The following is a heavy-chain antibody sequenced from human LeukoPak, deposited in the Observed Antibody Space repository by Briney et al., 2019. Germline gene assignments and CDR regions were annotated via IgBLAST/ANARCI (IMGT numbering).Heavy chain of an antibody. J-gene: IGHJ4*02. CDR2: ISAYNGNT. Sequence: ASVKVSCKASGGTFSSYGISWVRQAPGQGLEWMGWISAYNGNTNYAQKLQGRVTMTTDTSTSTAYMELRSLRSDDTAVYYCARNGMWELLRGYFDYWGQGTLVTVSS. V-gene: IGHV1-18*01. D-gene: IGHD1-26*01. CDR1: GGTFSSYG. CDR3: ARNGMWELLRGYFDY.